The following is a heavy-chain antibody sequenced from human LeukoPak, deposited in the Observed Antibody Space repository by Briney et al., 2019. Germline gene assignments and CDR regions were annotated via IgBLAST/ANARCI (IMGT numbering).Heavy chain of an antibody. V-gene: IGHV4-39*07. Sequence: SETLSLTCTVSGGSISSSNYYWGWIRQPPGKGLEWIGSFYYSGNTYYNPSLKSRVTISVDTSKNQFSLKLSSVTAADTAVYYCARMRGELVGTRRRAYDAFDIWGQGTMVTVSS. CDR2: FYYSGNT. D-gene: IGHD1-14*01. J-gene: IGHJ3*02. CDR3: ARMRGELVGTRRRAYDAFDI. CDR1: GGSISSSNYY.